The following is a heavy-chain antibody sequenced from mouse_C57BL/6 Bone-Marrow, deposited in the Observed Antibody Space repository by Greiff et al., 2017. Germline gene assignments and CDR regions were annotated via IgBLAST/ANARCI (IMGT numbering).Heavy chain of an antibody. V-gene: IGHV1-64*01. CDR3: AREENYYGSSLAWFAY. Sequence: VQLQQPGAELVKPGASVKLSCKASGYTFTSYWMHWVKQRPGQGLEWIGMIHPNSGSTNYNEKFKSKATLTVDKSSSTAYMQLSSLTSEDSAVYYCAREENYYGSSLAWFAYWGQGTLVTVSA. J-gene: IGHJ3*01. CDR2: IHPNSGST. CDR1: GYTFTSYW. D-gene: IGHD1-1*01.